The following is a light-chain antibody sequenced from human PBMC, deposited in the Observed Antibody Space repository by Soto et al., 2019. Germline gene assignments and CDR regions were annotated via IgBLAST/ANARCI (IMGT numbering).Light chain of an antibody. J-gene: IGKJ1*01. CDR2: WAS. Sequence: DIVMTQSPDSLAVSLGERATINCKSSQSVLYSSNNKNYLAWYQQKPGQPPKLLIYWASTRESGVPDRFSGSRSGTDFTLTISSLQAEDVAVYYCQQYYNTRTFGQGTKVEIK. CDR1: QSVLYSSNNKNY. V-gene: IGKV4-1*01. CDR3: QQYYNTRT.